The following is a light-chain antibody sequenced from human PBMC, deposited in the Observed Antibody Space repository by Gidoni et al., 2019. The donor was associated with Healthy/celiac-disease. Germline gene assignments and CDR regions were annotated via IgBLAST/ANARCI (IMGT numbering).Light chain of an antibody. CDR1: QSISSW. J-gene: IGKJ1*01. Sequence: DIQMTQSPSTLSASVGARVTITCRASQSISSWLAWYQQKPGKAPKLLIYKASSLESGVPSRFSGSGSGTEFTLTISSLQPDDFATYYCQQYNSYWTFGHXTKVEIK. V-gene: IGKV1-5*03. CDR2: KAS. CDR3: QQYNSYWT.